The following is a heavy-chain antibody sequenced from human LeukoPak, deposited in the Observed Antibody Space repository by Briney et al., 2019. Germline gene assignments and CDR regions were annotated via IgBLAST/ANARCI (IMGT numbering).Heavy chain of an antibody. CDR3: AKDSAKKYDDY. D-gene: IGHD2/OR15-2a*01. CDR1: GFTFSSYE. J-gene: IGHJ4*02. CDR2: ISSSGSTI. Sequence: GGSLRLSCAAFGFTFSSYEMNWVRQAPGKGLEWVSYISSSGSTIYYADSVKGRFTISRENSKNTLYLQMNSLRAEDTAVYYCAKDSAKKYDDYWGQGTLVTVSS. V-gene: IGHV3-48*03.